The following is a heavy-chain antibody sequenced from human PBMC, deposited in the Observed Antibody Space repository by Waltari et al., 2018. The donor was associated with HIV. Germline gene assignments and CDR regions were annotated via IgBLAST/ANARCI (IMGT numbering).Heavy chain of an antibody. D-gene: IGHD1-20*01. J-gene: IGHJ4*02. CDR2: IYSGDST. V-gene: IGHV3-53*01. Sequence: EVQLVESGGGLIQPGGSLRLSCAASGFTVSSNYMSWVRQAPGKGLSWVSVIYSGDSTYYADAVKGRFTISRDNSKNTLYLEMNSLRAEDTAVYYCAGAANRVYIDYWGQGTLVTVSS. CDR1: GFTVSSNY. CDR3: AGAANRVYIDY.